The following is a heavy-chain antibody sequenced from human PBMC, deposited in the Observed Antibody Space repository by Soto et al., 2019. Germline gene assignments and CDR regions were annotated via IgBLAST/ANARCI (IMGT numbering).Heavy chain of an antibody. CDR2: IIPILDIT. J-gene: IGHJ3*01. D-gene: IGHD3-22*01. V-gene: IGHV1-69*02. Sequence: QVQLVQSGAEVKKPGSSVKVSCKTSGGTFSAYPFNWVRQAPGQGLEWMGRIIPILDITDYSQNFQGRVTITADKSTNTAYMVLTSLRSEDTAMYFCAKGADSSGSESAFDLWGQGTLITVSS. CDR3: AKGADSSGSESAFDL. CDR1: GGTFSAYP.